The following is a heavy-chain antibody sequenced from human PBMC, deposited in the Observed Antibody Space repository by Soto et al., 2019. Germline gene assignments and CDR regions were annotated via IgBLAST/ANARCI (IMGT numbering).Heavy chain of an antibody. CDR2: IGTAGDT. Sequence: EVQLVESGGGLVQPGGSLRLSCAASGFTFSSYDMHWVRQATGKGLEWVSAIGTAGDTYYPGSVKGRFTISRENAKNSWYLQMNSLIAGDTAVYYCARGGRRVATRWFDPWGQGTLVTVSS. V-gene: IGHV3-13*04. D-gene: IGHD5-12*01. CDR3: ARGGRRVATRWFDP. CDR1: GFTFSSYD. J-gene: IGHJ5*02.